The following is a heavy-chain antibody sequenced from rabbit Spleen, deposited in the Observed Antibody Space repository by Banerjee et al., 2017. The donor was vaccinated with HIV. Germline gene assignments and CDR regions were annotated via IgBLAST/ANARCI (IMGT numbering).Heavy chain of an antibody. Sequence: QSLEESGGGLVKPGASLTLTCTTSGFSFNSIFWICWVRQAPGKGLEWIACIYAGSSGGTYYASWAKGRFTISKTSSTTVTLQMTSLTAADTATYFCARDSSDYFGYGYYNLWGPGTLVTFS. J-gene: IGHJ4*01. V-gene: IGHV1S40*01. CDR1: GFSFNSIFW. CDR3: ARDSSDYFGYGYYNL. D-gene: IGHD1-1*01. CDR2: IYAGSSGGT.